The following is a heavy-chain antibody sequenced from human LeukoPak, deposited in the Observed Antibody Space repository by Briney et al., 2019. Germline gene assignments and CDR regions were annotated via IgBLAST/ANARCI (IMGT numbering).Heavy chain of an antibody. V-gene: IGHV1-18*01. CDR2: ISAYNCNT. CDR3: ARPSYSSGSTGTFDI. J-gene: IGHJ3*02. D-gene: IGHD6-25*01. CDR1: GYTFTSYG. Sequence: ASVKVSCKASGYTFTSYGISWVRQAPAQGLELMGWISAYNCNTNYAQKLQGRVTMTTDTSTSTAYMELRSLRSDDTAVYYCARPSYSSGSTGTFDIWGQGTMVTVSS.